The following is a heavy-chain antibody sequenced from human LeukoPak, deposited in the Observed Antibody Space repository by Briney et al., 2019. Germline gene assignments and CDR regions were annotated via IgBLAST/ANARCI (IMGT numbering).Heavy chain of an antibody. J-gene: IGHJ3*02. D-gene: IGHD3-3*01. Sequence: GGSLRLSCAASGFTFSIYSMDWVRQAPGKGLEWVSSISTTSSHIYYADSVKGRFTISRDNAKNSMYLQRSSLRAEDTGVYYCARGSTIVQRRDAFDIWGQGTMVTVSS. V-gene: IGHV3-21*01. CDR2: ISTTSSHI. CDR3: ARGSTIVQRRDAFDI. CDR1: GFTFSIYS.